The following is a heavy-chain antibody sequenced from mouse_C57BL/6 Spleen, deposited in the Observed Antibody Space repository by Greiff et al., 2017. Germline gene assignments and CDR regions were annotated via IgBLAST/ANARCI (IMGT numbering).Heavy chain of an antibody. CDR2: IDPNGGGT. Sequence: QVHVKQSGAELVKPGASVKLSCKASGYTFTSYWMNWVKQRPGKGLEWIGGIDPNGGGTKYNEKFKGKATLTVDKPSSTAYMQLSSLASEDSAGYSSARCGFYYCSSYVHYFDYWGQGTTLTVSS. V-gene: IGHV1-72*01. CDR3: ARCGFYYCSSYVHYFDY. D-gene: IGHD1-1*01. J-gene: IGHJ2*01. CDR1: GYTFTSYW.